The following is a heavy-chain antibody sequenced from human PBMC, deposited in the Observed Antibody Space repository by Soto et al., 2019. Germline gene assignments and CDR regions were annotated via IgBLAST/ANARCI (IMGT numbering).Heavy chain of an antibody. Sequence: KTSETLSLTCSVSGDSISTVDYFWAWIRQPPGHALEYIGYIYKSTTTYYNPSFESRVAISLDTSKSQFSLNVTSVTAADTAVYFCARGRYCLTGRCFPNWFDSWGQGTLVTVSS. J-gene: IGHJ5*01. D-gene: IGHD2-15*01. CDR3: ARGRYCLTGRCFPNWFDS. CDR1: GDSISTVDYF. V-gene: IGHV4-30-4*01. CDR2: IYKSTTT.